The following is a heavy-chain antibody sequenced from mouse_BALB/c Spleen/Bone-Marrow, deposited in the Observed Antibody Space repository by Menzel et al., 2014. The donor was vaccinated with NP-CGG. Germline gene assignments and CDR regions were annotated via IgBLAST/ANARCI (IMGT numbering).Heavy chain of an antibody. CDR1: GYSFTGYF. V-gene: IGHV1-20*02. J-gene: IGHJ3*01. CDR2: INPYNGDT. CDR3: ARGGNYQAWFAY. Sequence: EVQLQQSGPELVKPGASVKISCKASGYSFTGYFMNWVMQSHGKSLEWIGRINPYNGDTFYNQKFKGKAALTVDKSSSTARMELRGLASEDSAVYYCARGGNYQAWFAYWGQGTLVTVSA. D-gene: IGHD2-1*01.